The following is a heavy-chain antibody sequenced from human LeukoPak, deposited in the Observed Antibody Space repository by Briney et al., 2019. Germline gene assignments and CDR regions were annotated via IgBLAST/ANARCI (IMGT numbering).Heavy chain of an antibody. CDR3: TTDRGAYGYHWEENWFDP. V-gene: IGHV3-15*01. CDR1: GFRFNNAW. D-gene: IGHD5-18*01. CDR2: IKSKTDGGTR. J-gene: IGHJ5*02. Sequence: GGSLRLSCAGSGFRFNNAWMSWVRQAPGKGLEWVGRIKSKTDGGTRDYAAPVKGRFTISRDDSKDTLFLEMNSLKAEDTAVYYCTTDRGAYGYHWEENWFDPWGQGTLVTVSS.